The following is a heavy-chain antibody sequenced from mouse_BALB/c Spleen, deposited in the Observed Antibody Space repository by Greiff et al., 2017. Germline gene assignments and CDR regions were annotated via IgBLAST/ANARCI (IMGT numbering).Heavy chain of an antibody. D-gene: IGHD1-1*02. J-gene: IGHJ3*01. CDR1: GFNIKDTY. CDR2: IDPANGNT. Sequence: VQLQQSGAELVKPGASVKLSCTASGFNIKDTYMHWVEQRPEQGLEWIGWIDPANGNTKYDPKFQGKATITADTSSNTAYLQLSSLTSEDTAVYYCAMGGMRGNEGWFAYWGQGTLVTVSA. V-gene: IGHV14-3*02. CDR3: AMGGMRGNEGWFAY.